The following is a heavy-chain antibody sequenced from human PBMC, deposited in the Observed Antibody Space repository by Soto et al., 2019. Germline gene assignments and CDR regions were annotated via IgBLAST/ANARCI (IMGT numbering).Heavy chain of an antibody. CDR3: ASLHLYYYDSSGPSPFDY. J-gene: IGHJ4*02. CDR1: GGSISSSSYY. CDR2: IYYSGST. Sequence: SETLSLTCTVSGGSISSSSYYWGWIRQPPGKGLEWIGSIYYSGSTYYNPSLKSRVTISVDTSKNQFSLKLSSVTAADTAVYYCASLHLYYYDSSGPSPFDYWGQGTLVTVSS. D-gene: IGHD3-22*01. V-gene: IGHV4-39*01.